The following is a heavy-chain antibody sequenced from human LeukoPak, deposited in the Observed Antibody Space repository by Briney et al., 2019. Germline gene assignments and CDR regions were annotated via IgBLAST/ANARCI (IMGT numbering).Heavy chain of an antibody. Sequence: PGGSLRLSCAASGFTFSSYSMNWVRQAPGKGVEWVSYISSSSSTIYYADSVKGRFTISRDNAKNSLYLQMNSLRAEDTAVYYCARSTHSSSSYYYYYYGMDVWGQGTTVTVSS. CDR2: ISSSSSTI. CDR1: GFTFSSYS. J-gene: IGHJ6*02. V-gene: IGHV3-48*01. CDR3: ARSTHSSSSYYYYYYGMDV. D-gene: IGHD6-6*01.